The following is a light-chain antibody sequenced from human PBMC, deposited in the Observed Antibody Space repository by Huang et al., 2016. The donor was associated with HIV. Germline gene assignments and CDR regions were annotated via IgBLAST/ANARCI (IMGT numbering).Light chain of an antibody. CDR3: HQSSSLPLT. J-gene: IGKJ4*01. CDR2: NAS. CDR1: QSIGRN. Sequence: EIVLTQSPDFQSVAPKEKVTITCRASQSIGRNLHWYQQKPDQAPKLLIKNASQSISGVPSRFSGSGSGTDFTLTINRLEAEDAATYYCHQSSSLPLTFGGGTKVEIK. V-gene: IGKV6-21*02.